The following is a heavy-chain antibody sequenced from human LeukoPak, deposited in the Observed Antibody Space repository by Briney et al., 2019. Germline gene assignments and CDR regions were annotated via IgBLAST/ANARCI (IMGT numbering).Heavy chain of an antibody. CDR1: GGSISSGGYY. CDR3: ARDHPGAYFDY. D-gene: IGHD3-10*01. J-gene: IGHJ4*02. V-gene: IGHV4-31*03. Sequence: SETLSPTCTVSGGSISSGGYYWSWIRQHPGKGLEWIGYIYYSGSTYYNPSLRSRVTISIDTSKNQFSLKLSSVTAADTAVYFCARDHPGAYFDYWGQGTLVTVSS. CDR2: IYYSGST.